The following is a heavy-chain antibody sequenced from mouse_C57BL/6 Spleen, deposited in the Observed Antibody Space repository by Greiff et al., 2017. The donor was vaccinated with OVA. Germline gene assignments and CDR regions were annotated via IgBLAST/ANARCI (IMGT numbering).Heavy chain of an antibody. Sequence: EVQGVESGGGLVKPGGSLKLSCAASGFTFSSYAMSWVRQTPEKRLEWVATISDGGSYTYYPDNVKGRFTISRDNAKNNLYLQMSHLKSEDTAMYYCAGDIDGSSYGAMDYWGQGTSVTVSS. CDR2: ISDGGSYT. J-gene: IGHJ4*01. CDR1: GFTFSSYA. CDR3: AGDIDGSSYGAMDY. D-gene: IGHD1-1*01. V-gene: IGHV5-4*01.